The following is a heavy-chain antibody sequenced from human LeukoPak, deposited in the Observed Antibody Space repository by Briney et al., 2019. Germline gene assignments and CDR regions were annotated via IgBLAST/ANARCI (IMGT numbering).Heavy chain of an antibody. V-gene: IGHV1-69*05. Sequence: SVKVSCKASGGTFGIYGMSWVRQAPGQGLEWMGGIIPTYRTPTYAERFQGRVTITTDDSTSTVYMEVSSLTSEDTAVCYCARGATGTTFYHRLDPWGQGTLVTVSS. CDR1: GGTFGIYG. CDR3: ARGATGTTFYHRLDP. CDR2: IIPTYRTP. D-gene: IGHD1-7*01. J-gene: IGHJ5*02.